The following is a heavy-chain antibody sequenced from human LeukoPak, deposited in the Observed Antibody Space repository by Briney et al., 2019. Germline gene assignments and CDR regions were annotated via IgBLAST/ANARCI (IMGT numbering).Heavy chain of an antibody. D-gene: IGHD2-15*01. CDR3: ARHPHHCDGGSCFPPDY. CDR1: GGSISSSSSF. V-gene: IGHV4-39*01. CDR2: VYYSGTT. Sequence: PSETLSLTCTVSGGSISSSSSFWGWIRQPPGKGLEWIATVYYSGTTYYNPSLKSRVTISVDTSKNQFSLKLSSVTAADTAVYYCARHPHHCDGGSCFPPDYWGRGALVTVSS. J-gene: IGHJ4*02.